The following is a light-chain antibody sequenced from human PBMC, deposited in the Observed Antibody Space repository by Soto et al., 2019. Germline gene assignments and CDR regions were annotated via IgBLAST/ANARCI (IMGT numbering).Light chain of an antibody. J-gene: IGLJ1*01. CDR3: CSYAGTSLYV. Sequence: QSVLTQPASVSGSPGQSITISCTGTSSDVGSYNLVSWYQQHPGKAPKLMIYEGSKRPSGVSNRFSGSKSGNTASLTISGRQAEDEADYYCCSYAGTSLYVFGTGTKVTVL. CDR1: SSDVGSYNL. V-gene: IGLV2-23*01. CDR2: EGS.